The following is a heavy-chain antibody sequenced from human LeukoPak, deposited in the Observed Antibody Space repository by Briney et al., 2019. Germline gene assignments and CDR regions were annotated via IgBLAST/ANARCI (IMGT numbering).Heavy chain of an antibody. J-gene: IGHJ4*02. Sequence: SQTLSLTCTVSGGSISSGSYYWSWIRQPAGKGLEWIGRIYTSGSTNYNPSLKSRVTISVDTSKNQFSLKLSSVTAADTAVYYCARDHSSSYDYWGQGTLVTVSS. CDR3: ARDHSSSYDY. CDR2: IYTSGST. D-gene: IGHD6-6*01. CDR1: GGSISSGSYY. V-gene: IGHV4-61*02.